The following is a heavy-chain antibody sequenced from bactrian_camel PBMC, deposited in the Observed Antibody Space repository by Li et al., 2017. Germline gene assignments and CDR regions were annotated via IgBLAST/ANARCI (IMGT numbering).Heavy chain of an antibody. CDR3: AAVRYGVTWYPLCRARSADFGY. CDR1: GYTYSGHC. Sequence: VQLVESGGGSVQAGGSLRLSCAFSGYTYSGHCMGWFRQAPGKEREGVAIIGSSGSTGYADSVKGRFTISKDNAKNTLYLQMNSLKPEDTAMYYCAAVRYGVTWYPLCRARSADFGYWGRGTQVTVS. D-gene: IGHD6*01. CDR2: IGSSGST. J-gene: IGHJ6*01. V-gene: IGHV3S55*01.